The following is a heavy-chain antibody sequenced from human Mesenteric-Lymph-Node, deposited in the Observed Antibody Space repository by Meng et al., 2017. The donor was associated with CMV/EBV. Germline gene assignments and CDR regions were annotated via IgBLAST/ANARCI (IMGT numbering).Heavy chain of an antibody. CDR2: IYYTGSS. CDR3: ARARSPRFFDY. V-gene: IGHV4-59*01. Sequence: SETLSLTCTVSGGSIDSYYWNWIRQSPGKGLEWIGYIYYTGSSNYNPSLKSRVTISVDTSKNHFSLRLTSVTAADTAMYYCARARSPRFFDYWGRGTLGT. CDR1: GGSIDSYY. J-gene: IGHJ4*02.